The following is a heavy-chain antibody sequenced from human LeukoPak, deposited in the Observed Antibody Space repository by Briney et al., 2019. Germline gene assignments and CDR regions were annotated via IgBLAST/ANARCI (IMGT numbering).Heavy chain of an antibody. V-gene: IGHV4-34*01. CDR3: ASRSGSYGGGDFDY. D-gene: IGHD1-26*01. J-gene: IGHJ4*02. Sequence: SETLSLTRTVSGGSISGYYWSWIRQPPGKGPEWIGEINHSGSTNYNPSLKSRVTISVDTSKNQFSLKLSSVTAADTAVYYCASRSGSYGGGDFDYWGQGTLVTVSS. CDR1: GGSISGYY. CDR2: INHSGST.